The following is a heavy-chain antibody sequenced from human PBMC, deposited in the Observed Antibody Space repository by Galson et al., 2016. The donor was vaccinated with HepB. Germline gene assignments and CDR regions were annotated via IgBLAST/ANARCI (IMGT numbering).Heavy chain of an antibody. Sequence: SLRLSCAASGFTFSSYGFHWVRQAPDKGLEWVAVIWHDGSKKYYADSVKGRFTISRANSKNTLFLQMNSLRAEDTAVYYCAKEPAPVGSYGVYYYYGMDVWGQGTTVTVSS. CDR1: GFTFSSYG. CDR3: AKEPAPVGSYGVYYYYGMDV. V-gene: IGHV3-33*06. D-gene: IGHD1-26*01. CDR2: IWHDGSKK. J-gene: IGHJ6*02.